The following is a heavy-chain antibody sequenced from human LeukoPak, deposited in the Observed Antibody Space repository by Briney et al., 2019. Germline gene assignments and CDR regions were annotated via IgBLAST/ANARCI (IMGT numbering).Heavy chain of an antibody. Sequence: GGSLRLSCAASGFTVSSYGMTWVRQAPGKGLEWVSAFSATDGSAQYAESVKCRFTISRDNSKNSLYLQMNSLRAEDTAVYYCARELYSSSTTLGYWGQGTLVTVSS. CDR1: GFTVSSYG. CDR3: ARELYSSSTTLGY. J-gene: IGHJ4*02. CDR2: FSATDGSA. D-gene: IGHD6-6*01. V-gene: IGHV3-23*01.